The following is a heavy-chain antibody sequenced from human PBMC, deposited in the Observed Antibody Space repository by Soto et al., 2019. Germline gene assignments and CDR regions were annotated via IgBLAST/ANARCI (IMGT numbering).Heavy chain of an antibody. CDR3: AREESITMVRGVIGVWFDP. V-gene: IGHV6-1*01. CDR2: TYYRSKWYN. D-gene: IGHD3-10*01. Sequence: PSQTLSLTCAISGDSVSSNSAAWNWSRQSPSRGLEWLGRTYYRSKWYNDYAVSVKSRITINPDTSKNQFSLQLNSVTPEDTAVYYCAREESITMVRGVIGVWFDPWGQGTLVTVSS. J-gene: IGHJ5*02. CDR1: GDSVSSNSAA.